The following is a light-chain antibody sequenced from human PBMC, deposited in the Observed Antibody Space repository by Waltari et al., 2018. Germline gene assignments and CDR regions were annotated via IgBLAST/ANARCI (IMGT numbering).Light chain of an antibody. Sequence: DIQMTQSPSSLSASVGDRVTITCRASQSISTYLSWYQQKPGKAPNLLIYGASNLQSGVPSRFSGRGSVTDFTLTISSLQPEDFANYYCQQSDSLPWTFGQGTKVEIK. J-gene: IGKJ1*01. CDR3: QQSDSLPWT. CDR1: QSISTY. CDR2: GAS. V-gene: IGKV1-39*01.